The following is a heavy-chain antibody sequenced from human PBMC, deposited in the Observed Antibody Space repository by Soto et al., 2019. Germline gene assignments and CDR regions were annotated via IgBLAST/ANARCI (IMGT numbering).Heavy chain of an antibody. D-gene: IGHD3-3*01. Sequence: SETLSLTCTVSGGSVSSGSYYWSWIRQPPGKGLEWIGYIYYSGSTNYNPSLKSRVTISVDTSKNQFSLKLSSVTAADTAVYYCARDGYDFWSGYYSSGAFDIWGQGTMVT. CDR1: GGSVSSGSYY. V-gene: IGHV4-61*01. CDR2: IYYSGST. J-gene: IGHJ3*02. CDR3: ARDGYDFWSGYYSSGAFDI.